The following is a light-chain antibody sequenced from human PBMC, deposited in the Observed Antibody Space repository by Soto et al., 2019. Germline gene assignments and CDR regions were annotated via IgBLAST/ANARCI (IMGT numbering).Light chain of an antibody. CDR3: QESYNLHT. CDR1: QNINSY. V-gene: IGKV1-39*01. J-gene: IGKJ4*01. CDR2: AAS. Sequence: DIQMTQSPSSLSASVGDRVTITCRASQNINSYLNWYQQKVGKAPKLLINAASTLQSGVPLRFRVNGTGTDFTITISSLQPEDFATYYCQESYNLHTFGGGTKVEIK.